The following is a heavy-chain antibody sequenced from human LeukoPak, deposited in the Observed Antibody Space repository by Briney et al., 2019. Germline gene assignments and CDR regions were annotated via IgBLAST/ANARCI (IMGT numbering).Heavy chain of an antibody. J-gene: IGHJ6*02. D-gene: IGHD2-21*01. CDR2: ISGRGDTT. CDR3: ARLRGAYMGIYFCLDV. CDR1: GFTFSNYA. V-gene: IGHV3-23*01. Sequence: GGSLRLSCEASGFTFSNYAMSWVRQAPGKGLEWVSGISGRGDTTYYADSVKGRFTISRDSSKNTLFLQVNSLRAEDTAIYYCARLRGAYMGIYFCLDVWGQGTTATVSS.